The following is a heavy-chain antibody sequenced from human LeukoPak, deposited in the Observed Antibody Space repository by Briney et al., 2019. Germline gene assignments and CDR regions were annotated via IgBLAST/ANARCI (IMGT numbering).Heavy chain of an antibody. Sequence: PSETLSLTCTVSGGSISSSSYYWGWIRQPPGKGLEWIGSIHYGGSTYYNPSLKSRVTISVHTSKNQFSLKLSSVTAADMAVYYCARESRSRDITVVMPYYFDYWGQGALVTVSS. CDR3: ARESRSRDITVVMPYYFDY. J-gene: IGHJ4*02. V-gene: IGHV4-39*02. CDR1: GGSISSSSYY. CDR2: IHYGGST. D-gene: IGHD6-19*01.